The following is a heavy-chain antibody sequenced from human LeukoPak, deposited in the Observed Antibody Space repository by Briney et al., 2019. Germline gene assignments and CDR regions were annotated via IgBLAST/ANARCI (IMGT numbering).Heavy chain of an antibody. V-gene: IGHV3-7*01. Sequence: GGSLRLSCAASGFMFSDSWMSWVSQAPGKGLEWVANMNQDGSAKGYVDSVKGRFTISRDNARNSLYLQMSSLRPEDTAVYYCATYTHWVAGDVWGQGTTVTVSS. J-gene: IGHJ6*02. CDR1: GFMFSDSW. CDR2: MNQDGSAK. CDR3: ATYTHWVAGDV. D-gene: IGHD3-16*01.